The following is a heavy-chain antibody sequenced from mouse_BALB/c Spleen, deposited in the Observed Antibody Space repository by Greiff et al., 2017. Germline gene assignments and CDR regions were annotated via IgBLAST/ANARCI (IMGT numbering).Heavy chain of an antibody. CDR3: ARWATATWFAY. D-gene: IGHD1-2*01. CDR2: ISSGSSTI. J-gene: IGHJ3*01. CDR1: GFTFSSFG. V-gene: IGHV5-17*02. Sequence: EVQLLESGGGLVQPGGSRKLSCAASGFTFSSFGMHWVRQAPEKGLEWVAYISSGSSTIYYADTVKGRFTISRDNPKNTLFLQMTSLRSEDTAMYYCARWATATWFAYWGQGTLVTVSA.